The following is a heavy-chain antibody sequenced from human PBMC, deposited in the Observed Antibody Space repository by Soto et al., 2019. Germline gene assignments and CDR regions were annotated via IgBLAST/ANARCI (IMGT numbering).Heavy chain of an antibody. CDR1: RFTFSYYA. J-gene: IGHJ6*02. CDR3: VRGIAVAVPYYYGMDV. D-gene: IGHD6-19*01. CDR2: ISNSGGGT. Sequence: GGSLRLSCAVSRFTFSYYAMTWVRQTPGKGLEWVSSISNSGGGTYYADSVKGRFTISRDNSKNTLYLQMHSLRAEDTALYYCVRGIAVAVPYYYGMDVWGQGTTVTVSS. V-gene: IGHV3-23*01.